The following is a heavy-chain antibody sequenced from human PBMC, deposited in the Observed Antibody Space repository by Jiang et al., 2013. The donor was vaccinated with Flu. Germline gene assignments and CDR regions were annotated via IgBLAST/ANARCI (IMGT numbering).Heavy chain of an antibody. CDR2: ISSSSSYI. CDR1: GFTFSSYS. Sequence: VQLLESGGGLVKPGGSLRLSCAASGFTFSSYSMNWVRQAPGKGLEWVSSISSSSSYIYYADSVKGRFTISRDNAKNSLYLQMNSLRAEDTAVYYCARGDRSIAARRDYYYYGMDVWGKGTTVTVSS. CDR3: ARGDRSIAARRDYYYYGMDV. V-gene: IGHV3-21*01. D-gene: IGHD6-6*01. J-gene: IGHJ6*04.